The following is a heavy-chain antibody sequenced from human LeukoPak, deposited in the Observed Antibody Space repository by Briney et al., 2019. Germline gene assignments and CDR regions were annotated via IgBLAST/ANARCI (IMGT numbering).Heavy chain of an antibody. CDR1: GGTFSSYA. V-gene: IGHV1-69*06. J-gene: IGHJ4*02. CDR2: IIPIFGTA. Sequence: SVKVSCKTSGGTFSSYAISWVRQAPGQGLEWMGGIIPIFGTANYAQKFQGRVTITADKSTSTAYMELSSLRSEDTAVYYCATLDDTFFDYWGQGTLVTVSS. CDR3: ATLDDTFFDY. D-gene: IGHD1-1*01.